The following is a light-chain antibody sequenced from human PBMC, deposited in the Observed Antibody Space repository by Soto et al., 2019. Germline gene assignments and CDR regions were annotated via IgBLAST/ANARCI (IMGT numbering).Light chain of an antibody. CDR1: QSIDYW. CDR3: QQYNSCSPYT. J-gene: IGKJ2*01. V-gene: IGKV1-5*03. Sequence: DIHMTQSPPTLSAFVGDTVTITCRASQSIDYWLAWYHQKPGKAPKLLIYKTFSLESGVPSRFSGSGFGTAFALTIDSLQPDDVGTDSCQQYNSCSPYTFGQGTKLEIK. CDR2: KTF.